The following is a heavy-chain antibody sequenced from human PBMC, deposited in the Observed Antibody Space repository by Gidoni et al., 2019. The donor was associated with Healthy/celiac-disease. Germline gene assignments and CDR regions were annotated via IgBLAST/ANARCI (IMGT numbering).Heavy chain of an antibody. CDR2: ISWDGGST. V-gene: IGHV3-43D*03. CDR1: GFTFDDYA. CDR3: AKDIARGWLQPLNDAFDI. D-gene: IGHD5-12*01. J-gene: IGHJ3*02. Sequence: EVQLVESGGVVVQPGGSLRLSCAASGFTFDDYAMPWVRQAPGKGLEWVSLISWDGGSTYYADSVKGRFTISRDNSKNSLYLQMNSLRAEDTALYYCAKDIARGWLQPLNDAFDIWGQGTMVTVSS.